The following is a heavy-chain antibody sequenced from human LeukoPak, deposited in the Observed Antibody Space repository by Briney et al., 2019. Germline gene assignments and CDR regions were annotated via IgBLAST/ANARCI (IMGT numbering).Heavy chain of an antibody. CDR2: ISAYNGNT. CDR1: GYTFTSYG. D-gene: IGHD3-10*01. CDR3: ARDGVTFGEILSLDFDY. J-gene: IGHJ4*02. Sequence: ASVTVSCKASGYTFTSYGISWVRQAPGQGLEWMGWISAYNGNTNYAQKLQGRVTMTTDTSTSTAYMELRSLRSDDTAVYYCARDGVTFGEILSLDFDYWGQGTLVTVSS. V-gene: IGHV1-18*01.